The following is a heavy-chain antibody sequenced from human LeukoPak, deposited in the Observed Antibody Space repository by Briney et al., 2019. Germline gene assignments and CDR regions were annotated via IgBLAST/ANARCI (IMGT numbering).Heavy chain of an antibody. V-gene: IGHV3-7*01. Sequence: GGSLRLSCAVSGFTFDHYWMTWVRQAPGKGLEWVANIKEDGSEKNYVDSVKGRFTISRDNAKNSLSLQVNSLRAEDTAVYYCARSRSGFYEDYRGQGTLVTVSS. CDR1: GFTFDHYW. J-gene: IGHJ4*02. CDR3: ARSRSGFYEDY. D-gene: IGHD3-3*01. CDR2: IKEDGSEK.